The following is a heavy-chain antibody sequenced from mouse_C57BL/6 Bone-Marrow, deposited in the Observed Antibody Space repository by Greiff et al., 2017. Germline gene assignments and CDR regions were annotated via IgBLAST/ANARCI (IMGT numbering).Heavy chain of an antibody. CDR2: ISSGGSYT. J-gene: IGHJ3*01. CDR1: GFTFSSYG. D-gene: IGHD1-1*01. CDR3: ARQGIYYYGSSYDWFAY. Sequence: EVQGVESGGDLVKPGGSLKLSCAASGFTFSSYGMSWVRQTPDKRLEWVATISSGGSYTYYPDSVKGRFTISRDNAKNTLYLQMSSLKSEDTAMYYCARQGIYYYGSSYDWFAYWGQGTLVTVSA. V-gene: IGHV5-6*01.